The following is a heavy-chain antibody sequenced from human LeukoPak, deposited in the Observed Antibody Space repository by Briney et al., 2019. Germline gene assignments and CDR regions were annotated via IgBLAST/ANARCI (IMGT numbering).Heavy chain of an antibody. CDR3: TRVPTRGSGNDY. CDR2: IRSKADNYAT. Sequence: GGSLRLSCAASGFTFSGSAIHWVRQASGKGLEWVGRIRSKADNYATGYAASVKGRFTLSRDDSKNTAYLQMNRLKTEDTAVYYCTRVPTRGSGNDYWGQGTLVTVSS. D-gene: IGHD3-10*01. V-gene: IGHV3-73*01. J-gene: IGHJ4*02. CDR1: GFTFSGSA.